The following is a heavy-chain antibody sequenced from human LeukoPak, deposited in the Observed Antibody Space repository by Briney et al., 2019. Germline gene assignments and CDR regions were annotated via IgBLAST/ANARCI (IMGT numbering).Heavy chain of an antibody. D-gene: IGHD1-26*01. Sequence: GGSLRLSCAASGFALNSSVLHWVRQGPGKGLEYVSGIGTNGATHYANSLKDRFTISRDNSKNTLYLQMGSLRAEDTAIYYCAKDQYTGSYYRYYYYFMDVWGKGTAVTVSS. CDR3: AKDQYTGSYYRYYYYFMDV. CDR2: IGTNGAT. V-gene: IGHV3-64*01. CDR1: GFALNSSV. J-gene: IGHJ6*03.